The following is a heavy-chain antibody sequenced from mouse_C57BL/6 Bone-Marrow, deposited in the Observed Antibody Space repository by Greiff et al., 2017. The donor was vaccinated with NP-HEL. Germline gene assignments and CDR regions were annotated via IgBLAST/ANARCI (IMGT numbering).Heavy chain of an antibody. CDR1: GYSITSGYD. CDR3: ARGPNWDWYFDV. CDR2: ISYSGST. J-gene: IGHJ1*03. D-gene: IGHD4-1*01. V-gene: IGHV3-1*01. Sequence: DVKLVESGPGMVKPSQSLSLTCTVTGYSITSGYDWHWIRHFPGNKLEWMGYISYSGSTNSHPSLQSRISITHDTSKNHFFLKLKSVTTEDTATYYCARGPNWDWYFDVWGTGTTVTVSS.